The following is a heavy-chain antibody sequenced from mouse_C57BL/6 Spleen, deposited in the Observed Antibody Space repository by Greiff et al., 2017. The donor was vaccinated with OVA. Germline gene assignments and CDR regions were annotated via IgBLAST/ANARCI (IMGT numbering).Heavy chain of an antibody. D-gene: IGHD2-1*01. V-gene: IGHV1-59*01. CDR3: ARKVSYYGNYGYFDY. Sequence: QVQLQQPGAELVRPGTSVKLSCKASGYTFTSYWMHWVKQRPGQGLEWIGVIDPSDSYTNYNQKFKGKATLTVDTSSSTAYMQLSSLTSEDSAVYNCARKVSYYGNYGYFDYWGQGTTLTVSS. CDR2: IDPSDSYT. J-gene: IGHJ2*01. CDR1: GYTFTSYW.